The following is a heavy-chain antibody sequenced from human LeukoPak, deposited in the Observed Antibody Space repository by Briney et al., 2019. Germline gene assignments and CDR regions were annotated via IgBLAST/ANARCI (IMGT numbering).Heavy chain of an antibody. J-gene: IGHJ4*02. CDR3: TRELGGSYNDY. V-gene: IGHV1-46*01. CDR2: INIPSGGST. CDR1: GYPFTSYY. Sequence: ASVKVFCKASGYPFTSYYIHWVRQAPGQGLEWVGIINIPSGGSTSYGQKFQGRVTMTRDTSTSTVYMELSSLRSEDTAVYYCTRELGGSYNDYWGQGTPVTVSS. D-gene: IGHD1-26*01.